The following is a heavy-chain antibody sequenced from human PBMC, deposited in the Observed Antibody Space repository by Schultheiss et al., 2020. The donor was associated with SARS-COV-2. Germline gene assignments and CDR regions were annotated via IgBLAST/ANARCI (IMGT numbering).Heavy chain of an antibody. V-gene: IGHV3-23*01. Sequence: GESLKISCAASGFTFSSYAMSWVRQAPGKGLEWVSAISGSGGSTYYADSVKGRFTISRDNSKNTLYLQMSSLRAEDTAVYYCVKTVVVPAAHGGRWFDPWGQGTLVTVSS. CDR3: VKTVVVPAAHGGRWFDP. CDR2: ISGSGGST. J-gene: IGHJ5*02. CDR1: GFTFSSYA. D-gene: IGHD2-2*01.